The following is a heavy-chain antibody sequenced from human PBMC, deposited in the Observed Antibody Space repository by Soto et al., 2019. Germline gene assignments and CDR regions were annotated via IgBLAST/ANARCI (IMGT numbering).Heavy chain of an antibody. CDR2: IYYSGST. J-gene: IGHJ6*02. D-gene: IGHD4-17*01. V-gene: IGHV4-31*03. Sequence: SETLSLTCTVSGGSISSGGYYWSWIRQHPGKGLEWIGYIYYSGSTYYNPSLKSRVTISVDTSKNQFSLKLSSVTAADTAVYYCARYYGGNRGPGYYYYGMDVWGQGTTVTVSS. CDR1: GGSISSGGYY. CDR3: ARYYGGNRGPGYYYYGMDV.